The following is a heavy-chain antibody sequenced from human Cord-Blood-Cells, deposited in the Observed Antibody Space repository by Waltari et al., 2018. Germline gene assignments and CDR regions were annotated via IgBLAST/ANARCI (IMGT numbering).Heavy chain of an antibody. V-gene: IGHV4-39*01. D-gene: IGHD7-27*01. CDR3: ARLIQTGEGGGWYFDL. CDR2: IYYSGST. J-gene: IGHJ2*01. CDR1: GGSLSSSSSY. Sequence: QLQLPESGPGLVKPSETLCLTCTVSGGSLSSSSSYWGWIRQPPGKGLEWIGSIYYSGSTDYNPSLKSRVTISVDTSKNQFSLKLSSVTAADTAVYYCARLIQTGEGGGWYFDLWGRGTLVTVSS.